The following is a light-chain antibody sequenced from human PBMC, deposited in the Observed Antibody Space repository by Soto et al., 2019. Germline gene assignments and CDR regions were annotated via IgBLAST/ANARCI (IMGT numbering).Light chain of an antibody. CDR3: QQRSDWPLT. CDR1: QSVSSY. J-gene: IGKJ4*01. V-gene: IGKV3-11*01. CDR2: DAS. Sequence: EIVLTQSPATLSLSPGERATLSCRASQSVSSYLAWYQQKPGQAPRLLIYDASNRATGIPARFSGSGSGTDFTLTISSLEPEEFAVYYCQQRSDWPLTFGGGTNVEIK.